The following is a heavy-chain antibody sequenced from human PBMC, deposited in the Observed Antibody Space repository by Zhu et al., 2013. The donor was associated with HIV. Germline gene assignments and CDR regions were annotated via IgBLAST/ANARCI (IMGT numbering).Heavy chain of an antibody. Sequence: EVQLVESGGDLVQPGRSLRLSCVASGFTFKDHAMHWVRQAPGKGLEWVSTISWNTGSRDYADSVKGRFTISRDNAKNSLFLQMNSLRVEDTAVYYCARGQTGDGDTCDMWGQGTMVTVSS. V-gene: IGHV3-9*01. J-gene: IGHJ3*02. CDR3: ARGQTGDGDTCDM. D-gene: IGHD7-27*01. CDR1: GFTFKDHA. CDR2: ISWNTGSR.